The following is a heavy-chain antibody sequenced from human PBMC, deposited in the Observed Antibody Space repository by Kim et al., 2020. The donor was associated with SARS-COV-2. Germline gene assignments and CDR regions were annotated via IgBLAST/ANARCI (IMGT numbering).Heavy chain of an antibody. Sequence: GGSLRLSCAASGFTFSSYGMHWVRQAPGKGLEWVAVISYDGSNKYYADSVKGRFTISRDNSKNTLYLQMNSLRDEDTAVYYCAKTALTGYAIDYWGQGTL. D-gene: IGHD3-9*01. CDR3: AKTALTGYAIDY. CDR2: ISYDGSNK. V-gene: IGHV3-30*18. CDR1: GFTFSSYG. J-gene: IGHJ4*02.